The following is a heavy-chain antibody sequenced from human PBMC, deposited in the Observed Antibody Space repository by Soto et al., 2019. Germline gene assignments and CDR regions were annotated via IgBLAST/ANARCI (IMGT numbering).Heavy chain of an antibody. J-gene: IGHJ4*02. CDR3: AHIAYAWVLGGFDY. D-gene: IGHD3-16*01. Sequence: SGPTLVNPTQTLKLTCTFSGFSLSTTAVGVGWNPQPPGRDLEWRALIYWDDDKRYSPSLKSRLTITKDTSKNQVVLTMTNMDPVDTAIYYCAHIAYAWVLGGFDYWGQGTLVTVSS. CDR2: IYWDDDK. V-gene: IGHV2-5*02. CDR1: GFSLSTTAVG.